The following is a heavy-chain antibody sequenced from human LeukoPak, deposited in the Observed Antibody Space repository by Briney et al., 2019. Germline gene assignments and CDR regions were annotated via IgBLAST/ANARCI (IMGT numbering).Heavy chain of an antibody. CDR1: GFTVSSNY. CDR2: IYGGVNT. D-gene: IGHD1-26*01. J-gene: IGHJ4*02. CDR3: VKDVGGSYAFDY. V-gene: IGHV3-66*01. Sequence: GGSLRLSCAASGFTVSSNYMSWVRQAPGKGLEWVSVIYGGVNTVYADSVQGRFTISRDNSKNTLHLQMSTLRAEDTALYYCVKDVGGSYAFDYWGQGILVTVAS.